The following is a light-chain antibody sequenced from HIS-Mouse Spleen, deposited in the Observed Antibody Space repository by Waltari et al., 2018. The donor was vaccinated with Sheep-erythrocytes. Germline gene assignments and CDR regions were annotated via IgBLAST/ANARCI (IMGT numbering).Light chain of an antibody. Sequence: DIQWTQSPSSLSASVRDRVAITCRASQSISSYLNWYQQKPGKAPKLLIYAASSLQSGVPSRFSGSGSGTDFTLTISSLQPEDFATYYCQQSYSTPPLTFGGGTKVEIK. CDR1: QSISSY. J-gene: IGKJ4*01. CDR2: AAS. CDR3: QQSYSTPPLT. V-gene: IGKV1-39*01.